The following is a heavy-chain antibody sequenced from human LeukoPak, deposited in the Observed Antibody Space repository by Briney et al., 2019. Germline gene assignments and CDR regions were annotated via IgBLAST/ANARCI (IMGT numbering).Heavy chain of an antibody. CDR2: IYYSGST. CDR1: GGSISSSSYY. CDR3: AKKIDPFGVVLHQAYFDS. J-gene: IGHJ4*02. V-gene: IGHV4-39*01. D-gene: IGHD3-3*01. Sequence: SETLSLTCTVSGGSISSSSYYWGWIRQPPGKGLEWIGSIYYSGSTYYNPSLKSRVTISVDTSKNQFSLKLSSVTAADTAVYYCAKKIDPFGVVLHQAYFDSWGQGTLVTVSS.